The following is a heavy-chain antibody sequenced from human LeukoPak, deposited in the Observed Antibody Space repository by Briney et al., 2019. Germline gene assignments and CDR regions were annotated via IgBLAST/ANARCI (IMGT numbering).Heavy chain of an antibody. CDR2: FDPEDGET. CDR3: ATVIAAAGTFDY. D-gene: IGHD6-13*01. Sequence: ASVKVSCKVSGYTLTELSMHWVRQAPGKGLEWMGGFDPEDGETIYAHKFQGRVTMTEDTSTDTAYMELSSLRSEDTAVYYCATVIAAAGTFDYWGQGTLVTVSS. CDR1: GYTLTELS. V-gene: IGHV1-24*01. J-gene: IGHJ4*02.